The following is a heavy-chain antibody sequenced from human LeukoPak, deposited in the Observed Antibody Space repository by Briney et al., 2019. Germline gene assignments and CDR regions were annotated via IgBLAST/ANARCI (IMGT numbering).Heavy chain of an antibody. V-gene: IGHV3-23*01. CDR3: AQGYLSGWYPN. D-gene: IGHD6-19*01. CDR1: GFSVGSSG. CDR2: ISLDGETT. J-gene: IGHJ4*02. Sequence: GGSLRLSCAVSGFSVGSSGMSWVRQAPGEGLEWISAISLDGETTYYADSVKGRFFISRDSSRNTLYLQLSSLRVEDTAVYYCAQGYLSGWYPNWGQGSLVSVSS.